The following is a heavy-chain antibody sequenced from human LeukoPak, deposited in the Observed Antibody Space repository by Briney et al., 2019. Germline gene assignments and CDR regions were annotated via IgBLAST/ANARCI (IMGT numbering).Heavy chain of an antibody. Sequence: SETLSLTXTVSGGSISSGSYYWSWIRQPAGKGLEWIGRIYTSGSTNYNPSLKSRVTISVDTSKNQFSLKLSSVTAADKAVYYCARDLETWGQGTLVTVSS. CDR3: ARDLET. V-gene: IGHV4-61*02. J-gene: IGHJ5*02. CDR2: IYTSGST. D-gene: IGHD5-24*01. CDR1: GGSISSGSYY.